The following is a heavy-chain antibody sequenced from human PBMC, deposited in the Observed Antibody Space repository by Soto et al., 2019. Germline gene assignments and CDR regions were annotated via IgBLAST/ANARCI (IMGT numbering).Heavy chain of an antibody. J-gene: IGHJ6*03. CDR2: IYYSGST. D-gene: IGHD6-6*01. CDR1: GGSISSYY. CDR3: ARAVYSSSYYYYYMDV. V-gene: IGHV4-59*01. Sequence: SETLSLTCTVSGGSISSYYWSWIRQPPGKGLEWIGYIYYSGSTNYNPSLKSRVTISVDTSKNQFSLKLSSVTAADTAVYYCARAVYSSSYYYYYMDVWGKGTTVTVSS.